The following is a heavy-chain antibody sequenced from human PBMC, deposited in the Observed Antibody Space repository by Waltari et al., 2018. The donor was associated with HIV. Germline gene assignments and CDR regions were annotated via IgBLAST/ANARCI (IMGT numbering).Heavy chain of an antibody. CDR1: GGSFSGYY. Sequence: QVQLQQWGAGLLKPSETLSLTCAVYGGSFSGYYWIWIRQPPGKGLEWIGEINHSGSTNYNPSLKSRVTISVDTSKNQFSLKLSSVTAADTAVYYCARGRKYGSSWYGLDYWGQGTLVTVSS. CDR3: ARGRKYGSSWYGLDY. J-gene: IGHJ4*02. V-gene: IGHV4-34*01. D-gene: IGHD6-13*01. CDR2: INHSGST.